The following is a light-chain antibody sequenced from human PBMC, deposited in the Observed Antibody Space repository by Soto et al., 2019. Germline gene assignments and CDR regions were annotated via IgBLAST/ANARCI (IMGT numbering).Light chain of an antibody. CDR2: GAS. J-gene: IGKJ1*01. CDR1: QNVYTY. V-gene: IGKV3-15*01. CDR3: QHYANWPRT. Sequence: EIVMTQSPATLSVSPGERATLSCRTSQNVYTYVAWYQQKPGQAPSLLIYGASTRATGIPARFSGSGSGTEFTLTISSLQSEDFAVYYCQHYANWPRTFGQGTKVEVK.